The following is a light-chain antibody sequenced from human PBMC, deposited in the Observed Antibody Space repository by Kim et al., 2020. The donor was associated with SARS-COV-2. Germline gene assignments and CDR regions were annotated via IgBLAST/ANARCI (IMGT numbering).Light chain of an antibody. CDR2: AAS. Sequence: SASVGHRLTLTRRASEGIPRFLSLYPQKPGKAPKLLLYAASTLKSGVPTRFSGSGSGTEFTLPLNSLQPEDFATYYCQQLNSYPPTFRGDTK. J-gene: IGKJ4*01. CDR3: QQLNSYPPT. CDR1: EGIPRF. V-gene: IGKV1-9*01.